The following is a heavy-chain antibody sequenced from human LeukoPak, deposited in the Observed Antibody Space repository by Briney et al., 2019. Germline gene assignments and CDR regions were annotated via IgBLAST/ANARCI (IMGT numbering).Heavy chain of an antibody. D-gene: IGHD3-10*01. V-gene: IGHV4-4*07. J-gene: IGHJ4*02. Sequence: PSETLSLTCTVSGGSLSSYYWSWIRQPAGKGLEWIGRIYTSGSTNYNPSLKSRVTMSVDTSKHQFSLKLSSVTAADTAVYYCARDTPNVMVRGARDSRFDYWGQGTLVTVSS. CDR2: IYTSGST. CDR1: GGSLSSYY. CDR3: ARDTPNVMVRGARDSRFDY.